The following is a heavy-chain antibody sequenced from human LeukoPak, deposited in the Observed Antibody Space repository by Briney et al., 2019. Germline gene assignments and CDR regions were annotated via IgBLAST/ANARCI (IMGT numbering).Heavy chain of an antibody. CDR3: ARVRSDSSSWYGVYYYGMDV. CDR2: FCSGGST. V-gene: IGHV3-66*01. Sequence: GGSLRLSCAASGFTVSSNYMSWVRQTPGKGLEWVSVFCSGGSTYYADSVNGKFTIYRDNSKNTLYLQMNSLRAEDTAVYYCARVRSDSSSWYGVYYYGMDVWGQGTTVTVSS. CDR1: GFTVSSNY. D-gene: IGHD6-13*01. J-gene: IGHJ6*02.